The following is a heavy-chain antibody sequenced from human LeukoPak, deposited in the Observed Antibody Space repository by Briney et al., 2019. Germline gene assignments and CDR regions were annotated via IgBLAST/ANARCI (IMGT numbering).Heavy chain of an antibody. CDR2: INDSGST. V-gene: IGHV4-34*01. CDR1: GGSFSGYY. CDR3: EMGDMVTSIFY. Sequence: SETLSLTCADYGGSFSGYYWSWLRQPPGKGLEGIGEINDSGSTNYNPSLTSRGTISVEKSKNQFSLKLSSVTAADTAVYYCEMGDMVTSIFYWGEGTLVTVSS. D-gene: IGHD3-16*01. J-gene: IGHJ4*02.